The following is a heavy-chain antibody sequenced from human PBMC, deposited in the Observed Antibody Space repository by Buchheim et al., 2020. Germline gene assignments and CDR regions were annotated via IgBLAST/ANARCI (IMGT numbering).Heavy chain of an antibody. D-gene: IGHD1-26*01. Sequence: EVQLVESGGGLVQPGGSLRLSCAASEFTFSSYWMSWVRQAPGKGLEWVANIKQDGSEKYYVDSVKGRFTISRDNAKNSLYLQMNSLRGEDTAVYYCARDLSVGAPSLDYWGQGTL. V-gene: IGHV3-7*01. CDR3: ARDLSVGAPSLDY. J-gene: IGHJ4*02. CDR1: EFTFSSYW. CDR2: IKQDGSEK.